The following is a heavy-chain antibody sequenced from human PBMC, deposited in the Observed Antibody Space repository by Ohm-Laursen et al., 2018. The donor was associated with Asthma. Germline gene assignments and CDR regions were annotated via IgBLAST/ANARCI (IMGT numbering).Heavy chain of an antibody. CDR3: ASADCTGGVCYTKSYYYYYGMDV. D-gene: IGHD2-8*02. J-gene: IGHJ6*02. V-gene: IGHV1-69*13. Sequence: GASVKVSCKASGGTFTNYAISWVRQAPGQGLEWMGGIIPIFGTANYAQKFQGRVTITADESTSTAYMELSSLRSEDTAVYYCASADCTGGVCYTKSYYYYYGMDVWGQGTTVTVSS. CDR2: IIPIFGTA. CDR1: GGTFTNYA.